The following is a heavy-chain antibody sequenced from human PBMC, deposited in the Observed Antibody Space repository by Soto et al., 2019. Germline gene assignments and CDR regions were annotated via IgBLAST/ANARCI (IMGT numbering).Heavy chain of an antibody. CDR2: IYHMGGT. CDR1: GASINSDY. Sequence: SETLSLTCTVSGASINSDYWSWIRQSPGKGLEWIGYIYHMGGTDYNPSLKSRVTISIDKSKNQFSLNLRSVTAADTAMYYCARPSALGYSSYIDYWGQGTLVTVSS. CDR3: ARPSALGYSSYIDY. D-gene: IGHD6-19*01. V-gene: IGHV4-59*01. J-gene: IGHJ4*02.